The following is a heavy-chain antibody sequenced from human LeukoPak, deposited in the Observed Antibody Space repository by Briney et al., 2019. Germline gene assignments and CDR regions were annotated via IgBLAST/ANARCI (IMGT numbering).Heavy chain of an antibody. J-gene: IGHJ6*03. V-gene: IGHV4-59*01. CDR3: ARTARDHYYYYYYMDV. Sequence: SETLSLTCTVSGGSISSYYWSWIRQPPGKGLEWIGYIYYSGSTNYNPSLKSRGTISVDTSKNQFSLKLSSVTAADTAVYYCARTARDHYYYYYYMDVWGKGTTVTVSS. D-gene: IGHD3-10*01. CDR2: IYYSGST. CDR1: GGSISSYY.